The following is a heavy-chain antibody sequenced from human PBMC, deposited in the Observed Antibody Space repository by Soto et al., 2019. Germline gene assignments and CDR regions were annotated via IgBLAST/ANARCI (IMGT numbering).Heavy chain of an antibody. D-gene: IGHD3-9*01. CDR3: ASFGILTGYYKGSTGYYYYGMDV. J-gene: IGHJ6*02. CDR2: IYYSGST. Sequence: TSETLSLTCTVSGGSINSSSYYWGWIRQPPGKGLEWIGSIYYSGSTYYNPSLKSRVTISVDTSKNQFSLKLSSVTAADTAVYYCASFGILTGYYKGSTGYYYYGMDVWGQGTTVTVSS. V-gene: IGHV4-39*01. CDR1: GGSINSSSYY.